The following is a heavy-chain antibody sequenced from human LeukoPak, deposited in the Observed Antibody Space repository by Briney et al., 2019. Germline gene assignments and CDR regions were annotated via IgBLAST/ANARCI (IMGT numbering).Heavy chain of an antibody. CDR1: GYTFTTYN. CDR3: ARGGDYAFDY. D-gene: IGHD4-17*01. Sequence: ASVKVSCKASGYTFTTYNINWVRQAPGQGLEWMGWISGYNGNTNYAQKLQGRVTMTTDTSTSTAYMELSRLRSDDTAVYYCARGGDYAFDYWGQGTLVTVSS. V-gene: IGHV1-18*01. CDR2: ISGYNGNT. J-gene: IGHJ4*02.